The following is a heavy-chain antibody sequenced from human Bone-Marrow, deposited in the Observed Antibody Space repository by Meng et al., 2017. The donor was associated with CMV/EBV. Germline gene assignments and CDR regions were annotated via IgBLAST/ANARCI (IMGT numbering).Heavy chain of an antibody. CDR1: GFTFSSYD. CDR2: IYSGGST. D-gene: IGHD6-13*01. Sequence: GGSLRLSCAASGFTFSSYDMSWVRQTPGKGLEWVSVIYSGGSTYYADSVKGRFTISRDNSKNTLYLQMNSLRAEDTAVYYCARDSGSSSWPNFQHWGQGTLVTVSS. V-gene: IGHV3-53*01. J-gene: IGHJ1*01. CDR3: ARDSGSSSWPNFQH.